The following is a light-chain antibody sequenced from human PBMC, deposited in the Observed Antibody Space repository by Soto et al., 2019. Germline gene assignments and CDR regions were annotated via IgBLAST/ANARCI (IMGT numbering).Light chain of an antibody. CDR2: EVT. CDR1: SSDIGGYNY. J-gene: IGLJ1*01. CDR3: SSYTSTTTLV. Sequence: QSALTQPASVSGSPGQSITISCTGTSSDIGGYNYVSWYQQHPVSAPKLIIYEVTYRPSGVSNRFSGSKSGNTASLTISGLQAEDEADYYCSSYTSTTTLVFGTGTKVTVL. V-gene: IGLV2-14*01.